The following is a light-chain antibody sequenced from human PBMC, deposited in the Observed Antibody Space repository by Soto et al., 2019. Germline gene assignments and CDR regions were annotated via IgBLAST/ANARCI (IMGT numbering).Light chain of an antibody. V-gene: IGLV2-14*01. J-gene: IGLJ1*01. Sequence: QSALTQPASVSGSPGQSITISCTGTSSDVGGYNYVSWYQQHPGKAPKLMIFEVSDRPSGVSNRVSGSKSGNTASLTISGLQAEDEADYYCGSYTTTSTYVFGTGTKVTVL. CDR2: EVS. CDR1: SSDVGGYNY. CDR3: GSYTTTSTYV.